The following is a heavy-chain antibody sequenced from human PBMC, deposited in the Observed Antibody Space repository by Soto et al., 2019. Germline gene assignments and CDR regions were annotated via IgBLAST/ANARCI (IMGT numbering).Heavy chain of an antibody. CDR2: IYTSGST. CDR1: GGSISSYY. CDR3: ARMSNVDTAMVPDY. D-gene: IGHD5-18*01. Sequence: SETLSLTCTVSGGSISSYYWSWIRQPAGKGLEWIGRIYTSGSTNYNPSLKSRVTMSVDTSKNQFSLKLSSVTAADTAVYYCARMSNVDTAMVPDYWGQGTQVTVSS. J-gene: IGHJ4*02. V-gene: IGHV4-4*07.